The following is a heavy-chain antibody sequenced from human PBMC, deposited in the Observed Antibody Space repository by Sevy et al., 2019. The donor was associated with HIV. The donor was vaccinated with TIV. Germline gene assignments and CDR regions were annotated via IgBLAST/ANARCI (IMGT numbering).Heavy chain of an antibody. Sequence: GGSLRLSCIGSGFYLSYYGIHWVRQSPGKGLDWVALISHDGINEYYAISVKGRFTISRDNSKNTVYLEMNSLRNEDTAIYFCANAYSGSYSHSYLYAPDVWGQGSTVTVSS. CDR3: ANAYSGSYSHSYLYAPDV. J-gene: IGHJ6*02. CDR2: ISHDGINE. D-gene: IGHD1-26*01. CDR1: GFYLSYYG. V-gene: IGHV3-30*18.